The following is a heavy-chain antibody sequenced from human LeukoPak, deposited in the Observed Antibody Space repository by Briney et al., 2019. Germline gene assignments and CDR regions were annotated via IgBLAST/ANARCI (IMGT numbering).Heavy chain of an antibody. Sequence: ASVKVSCKASGYTFTGYYMHWVRQAPGQGLEWMGWINPNSGGTNYAQKFQGRVTMTRDTSISTAYMELSRLRSDDTAVYYCARGGLVLRYFDWLLVDCWGQGTLVTVSS. CDR2: INPNSGGT. CDR1: GYTFTGYY. CDR3: ARGGLVLRYFDWLLVDC. J-gene: IGHJ4*02. V-gene: IGHV1-2*02. D-gene: IGHD3-9*01.